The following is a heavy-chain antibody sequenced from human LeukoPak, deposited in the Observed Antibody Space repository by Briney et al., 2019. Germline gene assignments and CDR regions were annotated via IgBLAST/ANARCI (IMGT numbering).Heavy chain of an antibody. Sequence: SETLSLTCTVSGGSISSSSYYWGWIRQSPGKGLEWIGSIYHSGSTYYNPSLKGRITISVNTSKNQFSLKLSSVTAADTAVYYCAREGRPDSSGYYYHSWGQGTLVTVSS. CDR1: GGSISSSSYY. D-gene: IGHD3-22*01. J-gene: IGHJ4*02. V-gene: IGHV4-39*07. CDR2: IYHSGST. CDR3: AREGRPDSSGYYYHS.